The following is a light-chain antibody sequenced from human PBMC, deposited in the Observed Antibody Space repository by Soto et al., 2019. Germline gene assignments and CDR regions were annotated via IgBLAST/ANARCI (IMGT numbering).Light chain of an antibody. CDR1: SSDIGGYNY. CDR3: STYTSSSTLYV. CDR2: EVS. V-gene: IGLV2-14*01. Sequence: ALTQPASVSGSPGQSITISCAGTSSDIGGYNYVSWYQQHPGKAPKVMIYEVSNRPSGVSNRFSGSKSGNTASLTISGLQAEDEADYYCSTYTSSSTLYVFGTGTKVTVL. J-gene: IGLJ1*01.